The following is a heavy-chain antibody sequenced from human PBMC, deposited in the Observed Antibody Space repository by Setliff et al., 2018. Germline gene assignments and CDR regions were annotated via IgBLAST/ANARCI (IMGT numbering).Heavy chain of an antibody. CDR1: GFTFSSYS. CDR3: ARDPGYGSGIYYYYYYYMDV. J-gene: IGHJ6*03. D-gene: IGHD3-10*01. CDR2: ISSSSGYI. V-gene: IGHV3-21*01. Sequence: TLGGSLRLSCAASGFTFSSYSMNWVRQAPGKGLEWVSSISSSSGYIYYADSVKGRFTISRDNAKNSLYLQMNSLRAEDTAVYYCARDPGYGSGIYYYYYYYMDVWGKGTTVTVSS.